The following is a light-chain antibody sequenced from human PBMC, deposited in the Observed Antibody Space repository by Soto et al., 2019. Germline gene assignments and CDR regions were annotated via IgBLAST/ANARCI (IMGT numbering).Light chain of an antibody. CDR1: QDIGSV. Sequence: AIRMTQSPSSLSASIGDTFTITCRASQDIGSVLAWYQQKPGTAPKVLISGASDLHGGVPSRFSGSGSRTDFTLTITHLQSEDFATYYCQHYLNYPITFGQGTRLEIK. CDR2: GAS. V-gene: IGKV1-8*01. CDR3: QHYLNYPIT. J-gene: IGKJ5*01.